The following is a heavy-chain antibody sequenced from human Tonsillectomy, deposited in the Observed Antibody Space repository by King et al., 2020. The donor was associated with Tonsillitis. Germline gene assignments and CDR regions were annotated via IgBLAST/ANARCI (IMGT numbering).Heavy chain of an antibody. CDR3: AKDKGADFYDNSRGAFDI. J-gene: IGHJ3*02. CDR2: INNTGSFT. Sequence: VQLVESGGDLVKPGGSLRLSCATSGFSFSNFYMNWVRQAPGKGLEGVSSINNTGSFTYFAASVKGRFTISRDNDKNSLYLQMNSLIAEDTAVYYCAKDKGADFYDNSRGAFDIWGRGTVVTVSS. V-gene: IGHV3-21*06. D-gene: IGHD3-22*01. CDR1: GFSFSNFY.